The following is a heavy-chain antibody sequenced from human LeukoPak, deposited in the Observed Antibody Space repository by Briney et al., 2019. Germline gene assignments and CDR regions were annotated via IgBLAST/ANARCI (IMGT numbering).Heavy chain of an antibody. J-gene: IGHJ4*02. V-gene: IGHV4-39*01. CDR3: ASDHKSITMRKGQYFDY. D-gene: IGHD1-14*01. CDR2: MYHDGRT. Sequence: PSETLSLTCTVSGGSINSGTYYWGWIRQPPGKGLEWIASMYHDGRTSHNPSLESRVTISIDTSTNQFSLKLSSVTAADTAVYYCASDHKSITMRKGQYFDYWGQGVLVTLSS. CDR1: GGSINSGTYY.